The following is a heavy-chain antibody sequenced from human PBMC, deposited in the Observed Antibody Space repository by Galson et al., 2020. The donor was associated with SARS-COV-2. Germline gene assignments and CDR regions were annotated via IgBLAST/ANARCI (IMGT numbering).Heavy chain of an antibody. Sequence: GGSLRLSCAASGFTFSSYGMHWVRQAPGKGLEWVAVISYDGSNKYYADSVKGRFTISRDNSKNTLYLQMNSLRAEDTAVYYCAKDQDSGYDVVLSGMDVWGQGTTVTVSS. CDR3: AKDQDSGYDVVLSGMDV. V-gene: IGHV3-30*18. J-gene: IGHJ6*02. CDR1: GFTFSSYG. D-gene: IGHD5-12*01. CDR2: ISYDGSNK.